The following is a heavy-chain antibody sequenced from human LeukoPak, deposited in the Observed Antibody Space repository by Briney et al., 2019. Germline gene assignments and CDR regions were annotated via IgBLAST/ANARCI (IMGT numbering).Heavy chain of an antibody. CDR1: GFTFSIYR. CDR3: ATDGVLGYCSSITCRRLYDY. D-gene: IGHD2-2*01. CDR2: IYYSGST. Sequence: LRLSCAASGFTFSIYRMNWVRQPPGKGLEWIGSIYYSGSTYYNPSLKSRVTISVDTSKNQFSLKLSSVTAADTAVYYCATDGVLGYCSSITCRRLYDYWGQGTLVTVSS. V-gene: IGHV4-39*07. J-gene: IGHJ4*02.